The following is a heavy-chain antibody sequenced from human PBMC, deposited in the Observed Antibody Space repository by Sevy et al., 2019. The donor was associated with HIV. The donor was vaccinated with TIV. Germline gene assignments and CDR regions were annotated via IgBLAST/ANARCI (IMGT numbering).Heavy chain of an antibody. CDR2: IYYSGST. J-gene: IGHJ6*03. CDR3: ARDLGCGWPDYYYYYMDV. Sequence: SETLSLTCAVSGYSISSGYYGGWIRQPPGKGLEWIGSIYYSGSTYYNPSLKSRVTISVDTSKNQFSLKLSSVTAADTAVYYCARDLGCGWPDYYYYYMDVWGKGTTVTVSS. D-gene: IGHD6-19*01. CDR1: GYSISSGYY. V-gene: IGHV4-38-2*02.